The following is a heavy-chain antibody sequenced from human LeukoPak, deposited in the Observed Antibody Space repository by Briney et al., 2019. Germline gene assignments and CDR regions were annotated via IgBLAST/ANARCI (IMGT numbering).Heavy chain of an antibody. V-gene: IGHV3-30*02. CDR1: GFTISSYG. J-gene: IGHJ4*02. D-gene: IGHD6-19*01. Sequence: GGSLRLSCAASGFTISSYGMHWVRQDPGKGLEWVAFIRYDGSDKYYLVPVKGRFTISRDNSKNTLYLQMNSLRAEDSAVYHCVKDYRSGSYMGHFDYWGQGTLVTVSS. CDR2: IRYDGSDK. CDR3: VKDYRSGSYMGHFDY.